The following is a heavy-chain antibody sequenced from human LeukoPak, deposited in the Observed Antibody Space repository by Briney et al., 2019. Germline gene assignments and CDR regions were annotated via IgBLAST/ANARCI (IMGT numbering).Heavy chain of an antibody. J-gene: IGHJ4*02. V-gene: IGHV3-23*01. Sequence: PGGSLRLSCAASGFTFSSYDMHWVRQATGKGLEWVSAISGSGGSTYYADSVKGRFTSSRDNPKNTLYLQMNGLRVEDTAVYYCAKDMQTWPRFPDYWGQGTLVTVSS. CDR3: AKDMQTWPRFPDY. CDR1: GFTFSSYD. CDR2: ISGSGGST. D-gene: IGHD5-12*01.